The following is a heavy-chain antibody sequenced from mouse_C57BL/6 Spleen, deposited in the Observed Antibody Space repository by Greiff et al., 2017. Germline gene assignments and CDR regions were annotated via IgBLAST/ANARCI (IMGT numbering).Heavy chain of an antibody. CDR2: INPSSGYT. CDR3: ARPTVVATDWYFDV. D-gene: IGHD1-1*01. V-gene: IGHV1-4*01. J-gene: IGHJ1*03. CDR1: GYTFTSYT. Sequence: QVQLKQSGAELARPGASVKMSCKASGYTFTSYTMHWVKQRPGQGLEWIGYINPSSGYTKYNQKFKDKATLTADKSSSTAYMQLSSLTSEDSAVYYFARPTVVATDWYFDVWGTGTTVTVSS.